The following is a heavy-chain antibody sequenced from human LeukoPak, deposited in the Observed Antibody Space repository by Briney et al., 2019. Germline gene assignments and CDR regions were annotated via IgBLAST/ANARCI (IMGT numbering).Heavy chain of an antibody. D-gene: IGHD1-7*01. CDR1: GGTFSSYA. V-gene: IGHV1-69*05. J-gene: IGHJ4*02. Sequence: ASVKVSCKASGGTFSSYAISWVRQAPGQGLEWMGRIIPIFGTANYAQKFQGRVTITTDESTSTAYMELSSLRSEDTAVHYCARLAGTTFELKTIDYWGQGTLVTVSS. CDR3: ARLAGTTFELKTIDY. CDR2: IIPIFGTA.